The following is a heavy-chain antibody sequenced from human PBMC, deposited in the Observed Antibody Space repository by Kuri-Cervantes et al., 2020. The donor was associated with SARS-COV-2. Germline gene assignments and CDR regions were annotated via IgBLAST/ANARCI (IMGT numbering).Heavy chain of an antibody. Sequence: SETLSLTWAVSGSSIRSAGYSWTWIRQPPGKGREWIGYIHHGGKTYSYNPSLRSRVTISLYTARNQLSLKLNSATAAVTAVYYCARGGDIGPYPIDFWGQGILVTVSS. V-gene: IGHV4-30-2*01. CDR2: IHHGGKT. CDR3: ARGGDIGPYPIDF. D-gene: IGHD3-16*01. CDR1: GSSIRSAGYS. J-gene: IGHJ4*02.